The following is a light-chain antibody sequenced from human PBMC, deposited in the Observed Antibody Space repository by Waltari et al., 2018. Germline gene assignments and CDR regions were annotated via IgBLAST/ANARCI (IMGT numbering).Light chain of an antibody. CDR3: NSRDSSGNHWV. CDR2: GKN. J-gene: IGLJ3*02. V-gene: IGLV3-19*01. Sequence: SSELTQDRTVSVALGQTVKITCQGDTPRTYYASWYQQKPGQAPILVIYGKNNRHSGIPERFSGSWSGNTASLTISGAQAEDEADYYCNSRDSSGNHWVFGGGTSLTVL. CDR1: TPRTYY.